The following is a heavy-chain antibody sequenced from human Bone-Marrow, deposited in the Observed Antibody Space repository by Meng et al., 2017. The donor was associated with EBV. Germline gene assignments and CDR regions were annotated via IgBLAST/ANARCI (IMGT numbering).Heavy chain of an antibody. Sequence: VQGVASGGGLVKPGGSLRLPCRASGFTLSDYYMGWIRQAPGKGLEWVSHISNSGSIIYYAASVKGRFTISRDNAKNSLYLQMSSLRAEDTAVYYCASYHGSGSSIDYWGQGTLVTVSS. J-gene: IGHJ4*02. V-gene: IGHV3-11*01. D-gene: IGHD3-10*01. CDR1: GFTLSDYY. CDR2: ISNSGSII. CDR3: ASYHGSGSSIDY.